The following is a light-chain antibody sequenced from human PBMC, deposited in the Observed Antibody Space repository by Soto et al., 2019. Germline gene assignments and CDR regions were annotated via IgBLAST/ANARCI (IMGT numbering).Light chain of an antibody. CDR1: QSVSSY. Sequence: EIVLTQSPATLSLSPGERATLSCMASQSVSSYLAWYQQKPGQAPRLLIYDASNRATGIPARFSGSGSGTDFTLTISSLEPEDFAVYYSQQRSNWPPRFTFGPGTKVDIK. J-gene: IGKJ3*01. CDR3: QQRSNWPPRFT. CDR2: DAS. V-gene: IGKV3-11*01.